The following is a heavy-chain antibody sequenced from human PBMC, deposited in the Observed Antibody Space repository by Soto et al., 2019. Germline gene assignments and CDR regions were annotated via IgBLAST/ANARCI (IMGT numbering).Heavy chain of an antibody. CDR1: GYTFTSYS. J-gene: IGHJ4*02. CDR3: AVGPLPAEFAY. V-gene: IGHV1-3*01. Sequence: ASVKVSCKASGYTFTSYSLHWVRQAPGQRLEWMGWINAANGNTKSSQNFQGRVTITRDTSASTAYMELSSLTSEDTAVYYCAVGPLPAEFAYWGQGTLVTVSS. D-gene: IGHD3-10*01. CDR2: INAANGNT.